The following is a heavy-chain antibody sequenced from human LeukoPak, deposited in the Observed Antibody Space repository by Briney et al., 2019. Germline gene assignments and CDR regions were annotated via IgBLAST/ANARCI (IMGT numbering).Heavy chain of an antibody. J-gene: IGHJ4*02. V-gene: IGHV3-30-3*01. Sequence: GGSLRLSCAASGFTFSSYAMHWVRQAPGKGLEWVAVISYDGSNKYYADSVKGRFTISRDNSKNTLYLQMNSLRAEDTAVYYCARGYDSSGYYLPSWGQGTLVTVSS. CDR2: ISYDGSNK. D-gene: IGHD3-22*01. CDR3: ARGYDSSGYYLPS. CDR1: GFTFSSYA.